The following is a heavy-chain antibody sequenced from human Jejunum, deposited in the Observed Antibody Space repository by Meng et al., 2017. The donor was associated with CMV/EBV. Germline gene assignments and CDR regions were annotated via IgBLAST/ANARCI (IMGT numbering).Heavy chain of an antibody. CDR2: INQDEGEK. Sequence: WIRQAPGKGLEWVANINQDEGEKYYVDSVYGRFTVSRDNAKNSLYLEMNSLRAEDTAVYYCARISKYRYGVYGMDVWGQGTTVTVSS. CDR3: ARISKYRYGVYGMDV. V-gene: IGHV3-7*01. D-gene: IGHD5-18*01. J-gene: IGHJ6*02.